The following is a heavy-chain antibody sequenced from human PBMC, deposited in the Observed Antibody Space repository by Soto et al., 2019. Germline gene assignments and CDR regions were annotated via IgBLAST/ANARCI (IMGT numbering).Heavy chain of an antibody. CDR1: GYIFNNYV. CDR2: INADTGYA. J-gene: IGHJ4*02. Sequence: ASVKVSCKASGYIFNNYVLHWVRQAPGQGLEWVGWINADTGYAKYSEKFQDRVTITRDTSATTVYMVLYRLRSEDTAIYYCARVRANTDLTNYFDYWGQGILVTVSS. D-gene: IGHD5-18*01. V-gene: IGHV1-3*01. CDR3: ARVRANTDLTNYFDY.